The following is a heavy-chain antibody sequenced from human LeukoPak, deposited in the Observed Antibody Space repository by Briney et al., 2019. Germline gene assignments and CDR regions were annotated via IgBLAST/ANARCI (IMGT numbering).Heavy chain of an antibody. CDR1: GFTFSSYA. CDR3: AKGVTQYNYDSSGYLDY. Sequence: GGSLRLSCAASGFTFSSYAMSWVRQAPGKGLEWVSAISGSGGSTYYADSVKGRFTISRDNSKNTLYLQMNSLRAEDTAVYYCAKGVTQYNYDSSGYLDYWGQGTLVTVSS. CDR2: ISGSGGST. J-gene: IGHJ4*02. V-gene: IGHV3-23*01. D-gene: IGHD3-22*01.